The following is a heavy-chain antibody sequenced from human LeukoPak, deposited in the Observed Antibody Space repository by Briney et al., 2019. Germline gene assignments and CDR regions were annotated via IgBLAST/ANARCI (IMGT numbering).Heavy chain of an antibody. Sequence: GRSLRLSCTASGFTFGDYAMSWFRQAPGKGLEWVGFIRSKAYGGTTEYAASVKGRFTISRDDSKSIAYLQMNSLKTEDTAVYYCTRPGLPTIFGVVQWGQGTLVTVSS. CDR2: IRSKAYGGTT. J-gene: IGHJ4*02. V-gene: IGHV3-49*03. D-gene: IGHD3-3*01. CDR3: TRPGLPTIFGVVQ. CDR1: GFTFGDYA.